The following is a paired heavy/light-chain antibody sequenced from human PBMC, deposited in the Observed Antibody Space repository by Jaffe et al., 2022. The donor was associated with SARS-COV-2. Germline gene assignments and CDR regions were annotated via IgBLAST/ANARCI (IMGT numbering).Light chain of an antibody. J-gene: IGKJ1*01. CDR3: HQHGSSPPAT. CDR2: GAS. V-gene: IGKV3-20*01. CDR1: QSVFSSY. Sequence: EIVLTQSPGTLSLSPGERATLSCRASQSVFSSYLAWFQQKPGQAPRLLIYGASNRATGVPDRFSGSGSGTDFTLTISRLEPEDFAVYYCHQHGSSPPATFGQGTKVEV.
Heavy chain of an antibody. CDR2: ISKNGDNT. D-gene: IGHD3-3*01. V-gene: IGHV3-64D*09. J-gene: IGHJ1*01. CDR1: GFTFSGYA. Sequence: EVQLVESGGGLVQAGGSLRLSCSASGFTFSGYAMHWVRQAPGKGLEYVSAISKNGDNTYYADSVKGRFTISRDNSKSTLHLQMSGLRPEDTAVYYCVKTEYDFWSSYYEYFLHWGQGTLVTVSS. CDR3: VKTEYDFWSSYYEYFLH.